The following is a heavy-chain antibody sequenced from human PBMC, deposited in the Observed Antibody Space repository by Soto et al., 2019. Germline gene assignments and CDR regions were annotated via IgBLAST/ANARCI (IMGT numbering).Heavy chain of an antibody. J-gene: IGHJ3*02. D-gene: IGHD3-10*01. Sequence: QVQLVESGGGVVQPGRSLRLSCAASGFTFSSYVMHWVRQAPGKGLEWVALISYDGSNKHYADSVKGRFTISRDNSKNTLYLHVNSLRAEDTAIYYCAKGGSGSYGVFDIWGQGTMVTVSS. CDR3: AKGGSGSYGVFDI. CDR1: GFTFSSYV. CDR2: ISYDGSNK. V-gene: IGHV3-30*18.